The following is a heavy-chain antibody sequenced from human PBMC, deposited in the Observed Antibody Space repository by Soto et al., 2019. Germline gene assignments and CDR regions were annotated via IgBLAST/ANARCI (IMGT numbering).Heavy chain of an antibody. Sequence: GASVKVSCKASGYTFTSYGISWVRQAPGQGLKWMGWISAYNGNTNYAQKLQGRVTMTTDTSTSTAYMELRSLRSDDTAVYYCASTLYALPYRGNNWSAPGAKGPLVPVSP. V-gene: IGHV1-18*01. CDR2: ISAYNGNT. CDR3: ASTLYALPYRGNNWSAP. D-gene: IGHD2-2*01. CDR1: GYTFTSYG. J-gene: IGHJ5*02.